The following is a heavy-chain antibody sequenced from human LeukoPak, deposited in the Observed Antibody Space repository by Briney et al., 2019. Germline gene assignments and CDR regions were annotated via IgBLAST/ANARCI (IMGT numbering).Heavy chain of an antibody. CDR3: ARGTRDYGDYAYYFDY. D-gene: IGHD4-17*01. Sequence: SETLSLTCVVSGGSISSGGYSWSWIRQPPGKGLEWIGYIYHSGSTYYNPSLKSRVTISVDRSKNQFSLKLSSVTAADTAVYYCARGTRDYGDYAYYFDYWGQGTLVTVSS. V-gene: IGHV4-30-2*01. CDR1: GGSISSGGYS. J-gene: IGHJ4*02. CDR2: IYHSGST.